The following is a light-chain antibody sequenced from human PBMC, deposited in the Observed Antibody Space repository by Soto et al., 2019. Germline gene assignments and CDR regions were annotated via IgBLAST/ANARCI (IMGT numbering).Light chain of an antibody. CDR3: QHRGIWPVS. CDR1: QSVSSN. V-gene: IGKV3-11*01. J-gene: IGKJ5*01. Sequence: EIVLTKSPATLSVSPGERATLSCMAGQSVSSNLAWYQQKPGHAPRLLIDGASSRATGIPARFSGSGSGTDFTLPINSLEPEDCAVYYCQHRGIWPVSFGQGTRLEIK. CDR2: GAS.